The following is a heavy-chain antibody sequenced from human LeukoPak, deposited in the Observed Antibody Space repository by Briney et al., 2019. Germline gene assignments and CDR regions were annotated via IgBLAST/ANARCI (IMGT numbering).Heavy chain of an antibody. J-gene: IGHJ4*02. CDR2: IQQDGSEK. CDR3: ARSRGSDY. D-gene: IGHD5-12*01. Sequence: GGSLRLSCAASGFTFSGYWMSWVRQAPGKGLEWVAMIQQDGSEKYYVDSVKGRFTISRDNAKNSLYLQMNSLRDEDTAVYYCARSRGSDYWGQGTLVTVSS. CDR1: GFTFSGYW. V-gene: IGHV3-7*02.